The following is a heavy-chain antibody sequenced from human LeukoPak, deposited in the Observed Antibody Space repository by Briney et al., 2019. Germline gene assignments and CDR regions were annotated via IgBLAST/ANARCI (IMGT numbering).Heavy chain of an antibody. CDR3: ASSGSYRLDY. D-gene: IGHD1-26*01. Sequence: GGSLRLSCAASEFTISRYWMHWVRQAPGKGLEWVSHITASGTAMFYADSVKGRFTISRDNAKNSLYLQMNSLRDEDTAVYYCASSGSYRLDYWGQGTLVTVSS. J-gene: IGHJ4*02. CDR1: EFTISRYW. V-gene: IGHV3-48*02. CDR2: ITASGTAM.